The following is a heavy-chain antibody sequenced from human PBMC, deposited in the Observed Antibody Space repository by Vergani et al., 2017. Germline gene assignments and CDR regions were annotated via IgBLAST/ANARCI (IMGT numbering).Heavy chain of an antibody. Sequence: QLQLQESGSGLVKPSQTLSLTCAVSGGSISSGGYSWSWIRQPPGKGLVWIGYIYHSGSTYYNPSLKSRVTISVDRSKNQFSLKLSAVTAADTAVYYCARGLQRPRRDCYAFDIWGQGTMVTVSS. V-gene: IGHV4-30-2*01. J-gene: IGHJ3*02. CDR3: ARGLQRPRRDCYAFDI. CDR1: GGSISSGGYS. CDR2: IYHSGST. D-gene: IGHD2-21*01.